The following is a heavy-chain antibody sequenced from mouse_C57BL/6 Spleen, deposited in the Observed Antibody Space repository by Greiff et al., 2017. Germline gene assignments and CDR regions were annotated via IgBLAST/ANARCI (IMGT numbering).Heavy chain of an antibody. V-gene: IGHV1-26*01. CDR1: GYTFTDYY. CDR3: ARESSLQYYFDY. Sequence: VQLQQSGPELVKPGASVKISCKASGYTFTDYYMNRVKQSHGKSLEWIGDINPNNGGTSYNQKFKGKATLTVDKSSSTAYMSLRSLTSEDSAVYYCARESSLQYYFDYWGQGTTLTVSS. CDR2: INPNNGGT. J-gene: IGHJ2*01. D-gene: IGHD6-2*01.